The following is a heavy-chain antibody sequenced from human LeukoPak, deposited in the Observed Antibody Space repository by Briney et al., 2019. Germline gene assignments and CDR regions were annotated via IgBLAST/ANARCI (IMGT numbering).Heavy chain of an antibody. D-gene: IGHD3-3*01. Sequence: SETLSLTCTVSGGSISSFYWSWIRQPPGGELEWIGNIYYSGSTNHNPSLKSRVTMSVDTSNNQFSLELSSVTAADTALYYCARTTIFGVKLYFDYWGQGTPVTVSS. V-gene: IGHV4-59*12. CDR2: IYYSGST. CDR1: GGSISSFY. J-gene: IGHJ4*02. CDR3: ARTTIFGVKLYFDY.